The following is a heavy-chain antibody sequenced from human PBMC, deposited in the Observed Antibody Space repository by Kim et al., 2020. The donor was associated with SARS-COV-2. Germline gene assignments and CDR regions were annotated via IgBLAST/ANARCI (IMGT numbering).Heavy chain of an antibody. CDR2: FDPEDGET. D-gene: IGHD6-13*01. V-gene: IGHV1-24*01. CDR3: ATDAGYSSSRAPRIGYYYYGMDV. CDR1: GYTLTELS. J-gene: IGHJ6*02. Sequence: ASVKVSCKVSGYTLTELSMHWVRQAPGKGLEWMGGFDPEDGETIYAQKFQGRVTMTEDTSTDTAYMELSSLRSEDTAVYYCATDAGYSSSRAPRIGYYYYGMDVWGQGTTVTVSS.